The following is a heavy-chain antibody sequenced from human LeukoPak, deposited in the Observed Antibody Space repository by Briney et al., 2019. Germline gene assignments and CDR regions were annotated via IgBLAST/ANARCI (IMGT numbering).Heavy chain of an antibody. D-gene: IGHD5-12*01. J-gene: IGHJ5*02. CDR3: ARNRRVRGYSGDDSPITWFDP. V-gene: IGHV1-18*01. Sequence: EASVKVSCKASGYTFSNYGISWVRQAPGQGLEWLGWIRGHHGNTNYAQKVQGRVSMTTDTSTNTAYMELRSLRSDDTAVYYCARNRRVRGYSGDDSPITWFDPWGQGTLVTVSS. CDR1: GYTFSNYG. CDR2: IRGHHGNT.